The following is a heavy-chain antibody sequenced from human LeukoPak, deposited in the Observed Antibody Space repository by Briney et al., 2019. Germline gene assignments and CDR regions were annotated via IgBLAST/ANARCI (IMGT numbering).Heavy chain of an antibody. CDR1: GGSISSYY. CDR3: ARGALALWLTLRYYYMDV. D-gene: IGHD5-18*01. Sequence: SETLSLTCTVSGGSISSYYWSWIRQPAGKGLEWIGRIYTSGSTNYNPSLKSRVTMSVDTSKNQFSLKLSSVTAADTAVYYCARGALALWLTLRYYYMDVWGKGTTVTVSS. CDR2: IYTSGST. J-gene: IGHJ6*03. V-gene: IGHV4-4*07.